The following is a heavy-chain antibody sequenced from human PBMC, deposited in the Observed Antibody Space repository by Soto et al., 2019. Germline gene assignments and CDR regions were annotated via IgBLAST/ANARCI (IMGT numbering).Heavy chain of an antibody. Sequence: KESGPTLVKPTQTLTLTCTFAGFSLNTRGVGVGWLRQPPGKALAWLALISWDGEKRSRPSLKSRLTITKDTSANQVVLTMTYMDPVDTDTYYCAHRSGDLLTGHYYSDYWGQGTRVTVSS. J-gene: IGHJ4*02. CDR1: GFSLNTRGVG. CDR2: ISWDGEK. D-gene: IGHD3-9*01. V-gene: IGHV2-5*02. CDR3: AHRSGDLLTGHYYSDY.